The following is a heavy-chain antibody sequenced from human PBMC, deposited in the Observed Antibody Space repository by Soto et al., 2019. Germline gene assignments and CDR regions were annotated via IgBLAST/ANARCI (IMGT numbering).Heavy chain of an antibody. V-gene: IGHV3-11*06. CDR2: ISSRSSYT. CDR3: ARDHSLGGLSYGKFDY. CDR1: GFTFSDYY. Sequence: PGGSLRLSCAASGFTFSDYYMSWIRQAPGKGLEWVSHISSRSSYTNYADSVKGRFTISRDNAKNTLYLQMNRLRADDTAVYYCARDHSLGGLSYGKFDYWGQRTLVTVSS. D-gene: IGHD5-18*01. J-gene: IGHJ4*02.